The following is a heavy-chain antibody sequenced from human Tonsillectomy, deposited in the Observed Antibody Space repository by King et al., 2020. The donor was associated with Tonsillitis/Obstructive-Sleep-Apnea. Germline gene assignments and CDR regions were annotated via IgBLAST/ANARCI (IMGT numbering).Heavy chain of an antibody. CDR1: GFTFSSYE. CDR2: ISSSGSTI. V-gene: IGHV3-48*03. CDR3: AREGLYDYSP. D-gene: IGHD3-16*01. J-gene: IGHJ5*02. Sequence: VQLVESGGGSVQPGGSLRLSCAASGFTFSSYEFNWVRQAPGKGREWLSYISSSGSTIYYADSVKGRFTISRDNAKNSLYLQMNSLRAEDTAVYYCAREGLYDYSPWGQGTLVTVSS.